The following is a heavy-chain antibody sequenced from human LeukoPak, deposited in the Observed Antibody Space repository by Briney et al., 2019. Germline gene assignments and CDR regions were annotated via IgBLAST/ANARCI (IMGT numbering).Heavy chain of an antibody. CDR1: GGSISSSSYY. V-gene: IGHV4-39*07. CDR2: IYYSGST. CDR3: ARDMIESGLDY. Sequence: SETLSLTCTVSGGSISSSSYYWGWIRQPPGKGLEWIGSIYYSGSTYYNPSLKSRVTISVDTSKNQFSLKLSSVTAADTAVYYCARDMIESGLDYWGQGTLVTVSS. J-gene: IGHJ4*02. D-gene: IGHD3-16*01.